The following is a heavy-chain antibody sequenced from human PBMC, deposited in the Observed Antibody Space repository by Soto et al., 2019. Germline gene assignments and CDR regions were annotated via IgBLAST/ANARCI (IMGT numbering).Heavy chain of an antibody. CDR1: GFTFSSYA. CDR3: AKRGVGSSWRYNWFDP. Sequence: EVQLLESGGGLVQPGGSLRLSCAASGFTFSSYAMSWVRQAPGKGLEWVSAISGSGGSTYYADSVKGRFTISRDNSKNTLYLQMNSLRAEDTAVYYCAKRGVGSSWRYNWFDPWGQGTLVTFSS. CDR2: ISGSGGST. D-gene: IGHD6-13*01. V-gene: IGHV3-23*01. J-gene: IGHJ5*02.